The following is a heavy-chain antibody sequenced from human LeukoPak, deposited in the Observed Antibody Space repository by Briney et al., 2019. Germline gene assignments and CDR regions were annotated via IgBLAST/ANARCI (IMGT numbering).Heavy chain of an antibody. D-gene: IGHD3-9*01. V-gene: IGHV1-3*01. CDR3: ARATRQRNILTGYRPSYDAFDI. Sequence: ASVKVSCKASGYTFTSYAMHWVRQAPGQRLEWMGWINAGNGNTKYSQKFQGRVTITRDTSASTAYMELSSLRSEDTAVYYCARATRQRNILTGYRPSYDAFDIWGQGAMVTVSS. CDR1: GYTFTSYA. CDR2: INAGNGNT. J-gene: IGHJ3*02.